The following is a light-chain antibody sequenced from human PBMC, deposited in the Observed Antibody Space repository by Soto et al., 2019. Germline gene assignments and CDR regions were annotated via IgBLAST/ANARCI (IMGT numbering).Light chain of an antibody. V-gene: IGKV1-39*01. J-gene: IGKJ1*01. CDR1: QSISNY. Sequence: DLQMTQSPSSLSASVGDRVTITCRASQSISNYLNWYQQKPGRAPKLLIYTASSLHSGVPSRFSGSGYGTDFTLKISSLQPEDFAACSCQQSYSSPRTFGQGTKVEIK. CDR2: TAS. CDR3: QQSYSSPRT.